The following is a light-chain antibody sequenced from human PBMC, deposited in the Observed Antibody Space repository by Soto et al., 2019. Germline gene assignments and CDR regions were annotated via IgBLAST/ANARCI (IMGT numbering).Light chain of an antibody. Sequence: QLVLTQSPSASASLGASVKLTCTLSSGHSSYAIAWHQQQPEKGPRYLMTLDSDGSHTQGDAIPDRFSGSSSGAERYLTISSLQSEDEADYYCQTWGTGIHVVFGGGTKLTVL. CDR3: QTWGTGIHVV. J-gene: IGLJ2*01. CDR1: SGHSSYA. CDR2: LDSDGSH. V-gene: IGLV4-69*01.